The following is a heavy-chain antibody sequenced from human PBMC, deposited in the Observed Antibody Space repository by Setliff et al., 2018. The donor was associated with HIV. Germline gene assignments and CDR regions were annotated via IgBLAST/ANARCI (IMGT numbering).Heavy chain of an antibody. V-gene: IGHV3-30-3*01. Sequence: WVRQAPGKGLEWVAVISYDGSNKYYADSVKGRFTISRDNSKNTLYLQMNSLRAEDTAVYYCARESDCSSARCQAALEWLEWNYYYGMDVWGQGTTVTVSS. CDR2: ISYDGSNK. CDR3: ARESDCSSARCQAALEWLEWNYYYGMDV. D-gene: IGHD3-3*01. J-gene: IGHJ6*02.